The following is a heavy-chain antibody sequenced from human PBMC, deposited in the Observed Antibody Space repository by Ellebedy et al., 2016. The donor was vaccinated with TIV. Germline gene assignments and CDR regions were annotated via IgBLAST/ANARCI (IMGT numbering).Heavy chain of an antibody. Sequence: GGSLRLSXAASGFTVSSNYMSWVRQAPGKGLEWVSVIYSGGSTYYADSMKGRFSISRDNSKNTLYLQMNSLRVEDTAVYYCASERPPTFVFSWAFDIWGQGTMVTVSS. CDR3: ASERPPTFVFSWAFDI. D-gene: IGHD2/OR15-2a*01. V-gene: IGHV3-53*01. J-gene: IGHJ3*02. CDR2: IYSGGST. CDR1: GFTVSSNY.